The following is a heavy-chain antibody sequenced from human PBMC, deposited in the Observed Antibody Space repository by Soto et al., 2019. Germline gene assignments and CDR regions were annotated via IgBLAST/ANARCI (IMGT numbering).Heavy chain of an antibody. CDR2: IYTSGST. J-gene: IGHJ4*02. Sequence: QVQLQESGPGLVKPSETLSLTCTVSGGSISSYYWSWIRQPAGKGLEWIGRIYTSGSTNYNPSLKSRVTMSVATSKPQFSLKRSSMTAAYTAVYYCARVGDYGSGSYYNVDWGQGTLVTVCS. CDR1: GGSISSYY. CDR3: ARVGDYGSGSYYNVD. D-gene: IGHD3-10*01. V-gene: IGHV4-4*07.